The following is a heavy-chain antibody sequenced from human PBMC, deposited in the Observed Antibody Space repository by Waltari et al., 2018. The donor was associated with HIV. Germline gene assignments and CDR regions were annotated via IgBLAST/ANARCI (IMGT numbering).Heavy chain of an antibody. J-gene: IGHJ5*02. CDR2: IIPILGIA. CDR3: ARGGVVVVPAAIQGFDWFDP. V-gene: IGHV1-69*04. D-gene: IGHD2-2*02. CDR1: GGTFSSDA. Sequence: QVQLVQSGAEVKKPGSSVKVSCKASGGTFSSDAISWVRQAPGQGLAWMGRIIPILGIANYAQKFQGRVTITADKSTSTAYMELSSLRSEDTAVYYCARGGVVVVPAAIQGFDWFDPWGQGTLVTVSS.